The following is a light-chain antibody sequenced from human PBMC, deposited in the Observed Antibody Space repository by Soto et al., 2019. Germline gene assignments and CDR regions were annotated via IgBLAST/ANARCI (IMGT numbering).Light chain of an antibody. V-gene: IGLV2-11*01. Sequence: QSALTQPRSVSGSPGQAVTFSCTGTNSDVGGYDYVSWYQQLPGEAPKLIIYDVTKRPSGVPNRFSGSKSGNTASLTISGLQAEDEADYYCSSYTSTRTYVFGTGTKGTVL. J-gene: IGLJ1*01. CDR3: SSYTSTRTYV. CDR1: NSDVGGYDY. CDR2: DVT.